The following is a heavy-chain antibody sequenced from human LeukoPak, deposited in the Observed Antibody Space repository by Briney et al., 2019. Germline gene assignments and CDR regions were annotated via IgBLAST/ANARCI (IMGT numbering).Heavy chain of an antibody. D-gene: IGHD5-18*01. CDR1: GGSISSSSYY. J-gene: IGHJ4*02. Sequence: SETLSLTCTVSGGSISSSSYYWGWIRQPPGKGLEWIGSIYYSGSTYYNPSLKSRVTISVDTSKNQFSLKLSSVTAADTAVYYCALTLSGYSYGESDYWGQGTLVTVSS. V-gene: IGHV4-39*07. CDR3: ALTLSGYSYGESDY. CDR2: IYYSGST.